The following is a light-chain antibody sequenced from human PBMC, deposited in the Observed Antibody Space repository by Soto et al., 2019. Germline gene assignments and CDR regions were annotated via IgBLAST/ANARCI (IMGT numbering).Light chain of an antibody. Sequence: VMTQSPDTLSVSPGERATLSCRASETVRSNLAWYQQKPGQAPRLLIYGASSRATGIPDRFSGSGSGTDFTLTISRLEPEDFAVYYCQQYGSSPWTFGQGTKVDIK. J-gene: IGKJ1*01. CDR2: GAS. CDR3: QQYGSSPWT. V-gene: IGKV3-20*01. CDR1: ETVRSN.